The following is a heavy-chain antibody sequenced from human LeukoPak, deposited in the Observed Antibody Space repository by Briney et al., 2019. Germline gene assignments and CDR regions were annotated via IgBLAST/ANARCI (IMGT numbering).Heavy chain of an antibody. J-gene: IGHJ4*02. D-gene: IGHD3-3*01. V-gene: IGHV3-11*04. CDR2: ISTSGSTI. CDR1: GFTFSDYY. CDR3: ARNYDFWSGYTF. Sequence: GGSLRLSCAASGFTFSDYYMTWIRQAPGKGLEWVSYISTSGSTIYYADSVKGRFTISRDNGKNSLYLQMNSLRAEDTAVYYCARNYDFWSGYTFWGQGTLVTVSS.